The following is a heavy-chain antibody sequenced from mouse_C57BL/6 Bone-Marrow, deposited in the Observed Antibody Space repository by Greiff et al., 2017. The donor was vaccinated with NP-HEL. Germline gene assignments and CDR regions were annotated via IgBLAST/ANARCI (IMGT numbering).Heavy chain of an antibody. CDR1: GYTFTDYN. CDR2: INPNNGGT. V-gene: IGHV1-18*01. CDR3: ASGYDYSWFAY. J-gene: IGHJ3*01. Sequence: VQLQQSGPELVKPGASVKIPCKASGYTFTDYNMDWVKQSHGKSLEWIGDINPNNGGTIYNQKFKGKATLTVDKSSSTAYMELRSLTSEDTAVYYCASGYDYSWFAYWGQGTLVTVSA. D-gene: IGHD2-4*01.